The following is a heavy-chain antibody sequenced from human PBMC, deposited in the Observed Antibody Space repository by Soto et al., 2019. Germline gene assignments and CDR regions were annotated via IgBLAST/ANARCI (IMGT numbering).Heavy chain of an antibody. CDR1: GYSISSGYY. CDR2: IYHSGST. J-gene: IGHJ4*02. V-gene: IGHV4-38-2*02. Sequence: SETLSLTCVVSGYSISSGYYWGWIRQPPGKGLEWIGSIYHSGSTYYNPSLKSRVTISVDTSKNQFSLKLSSVTAADTAVYYCARDFLDGSGSYYAFDYWGQGTLVTVSS. D-gene: IGHD3-10*01. CDR3: ARDFLDGSGSYYAFDY.